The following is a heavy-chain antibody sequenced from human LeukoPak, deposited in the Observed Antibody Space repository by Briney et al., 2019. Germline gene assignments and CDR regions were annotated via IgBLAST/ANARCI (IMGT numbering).Heavy chain of an antibody. CDR3: ARPRIWFGNTLEDY. J-gene: IGHJ4*02. Sequence: GGSLRLSCAASGFTVSSNYMRWVRQAPGKGLEWASVIYSGGSTYYADSVKGRFTISRDNSKNTLYLQMNSLRAEDTAVYYCARPRIWFGNTLEDYWGQGTLVTVSS. V-gene: IGHV3-53*01. CDR2: IYSGGST. CDR1: GFTVSSNY. D-gene: IGHD3-10*01.